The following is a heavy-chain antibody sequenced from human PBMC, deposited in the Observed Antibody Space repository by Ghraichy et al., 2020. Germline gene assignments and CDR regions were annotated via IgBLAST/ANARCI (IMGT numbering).Heavy chain of an antibody. CDR2: IFHRGNA. V-gene: IGHV4-30-4*01. CDR1: GGSISTGDYY. CDR3: ARAWYRNAFDY. J-gene: IGHJ4*02. Sequence: SETLSLTCTVSGGSISTGDYYWSWLRQPPGKGLEWIGYIFHRGNAYFNPSLKSRLAISVDTSTNQFSLNLSSVTAADTAVYFCARAWYRNAFDYWGQGALVTVSS. D-gene: IGHD1-26*01.